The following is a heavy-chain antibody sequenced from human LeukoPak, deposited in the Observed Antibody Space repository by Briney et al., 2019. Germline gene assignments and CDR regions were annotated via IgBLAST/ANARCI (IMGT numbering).Heavy chain of an antibody. J-gene: IGHJ4*02. CDR3: ARGVATISSILDY. Sequence: GASVKVSCKASGYTFTGYYMHWVRQAPGQGLEWMGWINPNSGGTNYAQKFQGRVTMTRDTSISTAYMELSRLRSDDTAVYCCARGVATISSILDYWGQGTLVTVSS. D-gene: IGHD5-12*01. CDR2: INPNSGGT. V-gene: IGHV1-2*02. CDR1: GYTFTGYY.